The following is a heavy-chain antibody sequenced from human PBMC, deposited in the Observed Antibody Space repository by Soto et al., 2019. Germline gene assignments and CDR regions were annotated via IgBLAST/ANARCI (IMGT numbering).Heavy chain of an antibody. V-gene: IGHV3-74*01. Sequence: EVQLVESGGGLVQPGGSLRLSCAASGFTFSNYWMHWVRQAPGKGLVWVSHINSDGSNIRYADSVKGRFTISRDNAKNTLYLQTNRLRAEDTAVYSCSRRTPGTLDYWGQGALVTVSS. J-gene: IGHJ4*02. CDR1: GFTFSNYW. D-gene: IGHD3-10*01. CDR3: SRRTPGTLDY. CDR2: INSDGSNI.